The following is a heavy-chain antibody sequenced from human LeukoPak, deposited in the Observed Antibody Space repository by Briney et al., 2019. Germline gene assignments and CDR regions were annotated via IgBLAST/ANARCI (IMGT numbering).Heavy chain of an antibody. Sequence: ASVKVSCKVSGYTLTELSMHWVRQAPGKGLEWMGGFDPEDGETIYAQKFQGRVTMTTDTSISTAYMELSRLRSDDTAVYYCARGTGATSAFDIWGQGTMVTVSS. CDR3: ARGTGATSAFDI. CDR2: FDPEDGET. V-gene: IGHV1-24*01. J-gene: IGHJ3*02. D-gene: IGHD1-26*01. CDR1: GYTLTELS.